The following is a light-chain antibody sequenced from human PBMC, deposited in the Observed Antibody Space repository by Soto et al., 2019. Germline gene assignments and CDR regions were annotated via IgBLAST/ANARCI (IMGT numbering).Light chain of an antibody. CDR1: QSVSSSY. CDR2: GAS. J-gene: IGKJ5*01. Sequence: EIVLTQSPGTLSLSPGEIATLSCRASQSVSSSYLAWYQQKPGQAPRLLIYGASSRATGIPDRFSGSGSGTHFTLTISRLEPEDFAVYYCRQYDSSPITFGQGTRLEIK. CDR3: RQYDSSPIT. V-gene: IGKV3-20*01.